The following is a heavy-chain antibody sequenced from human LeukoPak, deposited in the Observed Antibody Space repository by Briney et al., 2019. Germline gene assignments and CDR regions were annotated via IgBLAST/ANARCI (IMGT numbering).Heavy chain of an antibody. CDR2: IYYSGST. Sequence: SETLSLTYAVSGGSISSNSYYWGWIRQPPGKGLEWIGSIYYSGSTYYNPSLKSRVTISVDTSKNQFSLKLSSVTAADTAVYYCARGTPKLDWGQGTLVTVSS. V-gene: IGHV4-39*01. D-gene: IGHD6-13*01. CDR1: GGSISSNSYY. J-gene: IGHJ4*02. CDR3: ARGTPKLD.